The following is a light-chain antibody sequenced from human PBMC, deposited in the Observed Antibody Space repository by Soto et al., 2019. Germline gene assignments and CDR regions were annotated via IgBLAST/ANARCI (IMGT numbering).Light chain of an antibody. Sequence: QSALIQPRSVSGSPGQSVTISCTGTSSDVGGYNYVSWYQQHPGKAPKLMIYDVSKRPSGVPDRFSGSKSGNTASLTISGLQAEDEADYYCCSYAGSSFVVFGGGTKLTVL. V-gene: IGLV2-11*01. CDR3: CSYAGSSFVV. CDR1: SSDVGGYNY. CDR2: DVS. J-gene: IGLJ2*01.